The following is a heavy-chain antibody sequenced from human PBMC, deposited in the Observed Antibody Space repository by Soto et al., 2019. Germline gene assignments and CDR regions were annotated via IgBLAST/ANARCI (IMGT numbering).Heavy chain of an antibody. CDR2: ISYDGSNK. CDR3: SSASSYAFDF. V-gene: IGHV3-30*03. Sequence: GGSLRLSCAASGFTFSSYGMHWVRQAPGEGLEWVAVISYDGSNKYYADSVKGRFTISRDNSKNTLYLQMNSLRAEDTAVYYCSSASSYAFDFWGQGTLVPVSS. D-gene: IGHD2-2*01. CDR1: GFTFSSYG. J-gene: IGHJ4*02.